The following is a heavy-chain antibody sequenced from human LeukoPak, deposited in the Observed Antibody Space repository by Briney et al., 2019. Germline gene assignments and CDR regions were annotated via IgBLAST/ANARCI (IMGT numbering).Heavy chain of an antibody. CDR3: AGRIAAAGNRWFDP. CDR2: IYYSGST. Sequence: SSETLSLTCTVSGGSISSYYWSWIRQPPGKGLEWIGYIYYSGSTNYNPSLKSRVTISVDTSKNQFSLKLSSVTAADTAVYYCAGRIAAAGNRWFDPWGQGTLVTVSS. D-gene: IGHD6-13*01. J-gene: IGHJ5*02. V-gene: IGHV4-59*08. CDR1: GGSISSYY.